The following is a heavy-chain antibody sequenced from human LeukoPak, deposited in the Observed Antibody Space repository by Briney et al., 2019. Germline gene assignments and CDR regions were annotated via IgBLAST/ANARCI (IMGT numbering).Heavy chain of an antibody. CDR2: IYYSGDT. J-gene: IGHJ4*02. CDR3: VRVGHIAAAGTYDY. CDR1: GDSISSYY. Sequence: SETLSLTCSVSGDSISSYYWSWIRQPPGKGLEWIGYIYYSGDTYYSPSLKSRVTISVDTSKNQFSLKLSFVTAADTSVYYCVRVGHIAAAGTYDYWGQGTLVTVSS. V-gene: IGHV4-59*08. D-gene: IGHD6-13*01.